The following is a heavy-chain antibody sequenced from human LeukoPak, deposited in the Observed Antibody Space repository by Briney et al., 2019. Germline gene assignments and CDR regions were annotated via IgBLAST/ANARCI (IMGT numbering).Heavy chain of an antibody. CDR1: GFTFSSYE. J-gene: IGHJ4*02. D-gene: IGHD3-10*01. CDR3: ARDGSFGSGSYADY. CDR2: ISNSGSTK. Sequence: GSLRRSCAASGFTFSSYEMNWVRQAPGKGLEWVSYISNSGSTKYYADSVKGRFTISRDNADNLLYLQMNSLRAEDTAVYYCARDGSFGSGSYADYWGQGTLVTVSS. V-gene: IGHV3-48*03.